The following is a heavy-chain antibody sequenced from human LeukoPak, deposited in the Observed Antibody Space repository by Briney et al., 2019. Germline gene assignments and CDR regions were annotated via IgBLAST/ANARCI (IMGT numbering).Heavy chain of an antibody. CDR3: ARGLKSRAWFDP. D-gene: IGHD3-22*01. CDR2: ICYSGST. V-gene: IGHV4-59*01. CDR1: GGSISSYY. Sequence: SETLSLTCTVSGGSISSYYWSWIRQPPGKGLEWIGYICYSGSTNYNPSLKSRVTISVDTSKNQFSLKLSSVTAADTAVYYCARGLKSRAWFDPWGQGTLVTVSS. J-gene: IGHJ5*02.